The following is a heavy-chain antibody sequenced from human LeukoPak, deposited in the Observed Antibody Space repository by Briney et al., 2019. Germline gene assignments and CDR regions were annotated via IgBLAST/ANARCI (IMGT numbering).Heavy chain of an antibody. CDR2: IYHSGST. J-gene: IGHJ5*02. D-gene: IGHD6-13*01. V-gene: IGHV4-39*07. CDR1: GGSISSSSYY. CDR3: AREGIAAAGTLNWFDP. Sequence: SETLSLTCTVSGGSISSSSYYWGWIRQPPGKGLEWIGSIYHSGSTYYNPSLKSRVTISVDTSKNQFSLKLSSVTAADTAVYYCAREGIAAAGTLNWFDPWGRGTLVTVSS.